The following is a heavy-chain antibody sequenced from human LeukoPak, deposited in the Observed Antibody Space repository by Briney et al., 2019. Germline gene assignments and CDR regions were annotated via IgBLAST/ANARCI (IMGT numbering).Heavy chain of an antibody. Sequence: ASVKVSCKASGYALTDYYMHWVQQAPGTGLEWMGRADPEDGEAAYAERFQGRVTITADPSSATAYLELVSLRSEDTAMYYCVTEGYCTRDSYYVHWGQRTLVTVSS. V-gene: IGHV1-69-2*01. CDR1: GYALTDYY. D-gene: IGHD2-8*02. CDR2: ADPEDGEA. J-gene: IGHJ4*02. CDR3: VTEGYCTRDSYYVH.